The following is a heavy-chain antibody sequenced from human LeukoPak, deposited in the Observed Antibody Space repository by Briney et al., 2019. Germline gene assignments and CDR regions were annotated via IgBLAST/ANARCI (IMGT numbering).Heavy chain of an antibody. CDR1: GFTFSSYW. J-gene: IGHJ6*02. V-gene: IGHV3-74*01. D-gene: IGHD6-19*01. Sequence: GGSLRLSCSASGFTFSSYWMDWVRQAPGKGLVWVSRINSDGSSSTYADSVKGRFTISRDNAKNTLYLQMNSLRAEDTAVYYCARDSGYSSGWYDDHYYYGMDVWGQGTTVTVSS. CDR3: ARDSGYSSGWYDDHYYYGMDV. CDR2: INSDGSSS.